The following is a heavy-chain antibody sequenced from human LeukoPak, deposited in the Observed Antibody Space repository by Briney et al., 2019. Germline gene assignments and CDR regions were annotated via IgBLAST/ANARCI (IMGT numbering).Heavy chain of an antibody. Sequence: GGSLRLSGAASGFTFSSFDMHWVRHPTGQGLEWVSTIGTASDTYYPGSVEGRFTLSRDNAKNSLYLQMNSLTAGDTAVYYCARGPPRGKYYYMDVWGKGTTVTVSS. J-gene: IGHJ6*03. CDR2: IGTASDT. V-gene: IGHV3-13*01. CDR3: ARGPPRGKYYYMDV. D-gene: IGHD1-1*01. CDR1: GFTFSSFD.